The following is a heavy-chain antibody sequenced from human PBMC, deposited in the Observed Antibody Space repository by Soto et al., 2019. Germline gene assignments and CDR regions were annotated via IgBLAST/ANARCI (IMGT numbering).Heavy chain of an antibody. J-gene: IGHJ6*02. Sequence: GESLKISCKGSGYSFNSYWIGWVRQMPGKGLEWLGGGYPGDSETRCSPSFQRHVTISADKSISTGHLQWSSLKASDTSVYYCVRHGGHCLSTAWYTWAYGMDVWGQGATAPVSS. CDR2: GYPGDSET. CDR1: GYSFNSYW. CDR3: VRHGGHCLSTAWYTWAYGMDV. V-gene: IGHV5-51*01. D-gene: IGHD2-2*01.